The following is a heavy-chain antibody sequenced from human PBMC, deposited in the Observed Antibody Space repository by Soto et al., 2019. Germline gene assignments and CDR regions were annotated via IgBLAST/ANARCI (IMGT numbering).Heavy chain of an antibody. CDR1: GYTFTIYD. V-gene: IGHV1-8*01. J-gene: IGHJ4*02. CDR3: ARLGYSYGLDGDY. Sequence: ASVKVSCXASGYTFTIYDINCVRQATGQGREWMGWMNPNSGNTGYAQKFQGRVTMTRNTSISTAYMELSSLRSEDTAVYYCARLGYSYGLDGDYWGQGTLVTVSS. CDR2: MNPNSGNT. D-gene: IGHD5-18*01.